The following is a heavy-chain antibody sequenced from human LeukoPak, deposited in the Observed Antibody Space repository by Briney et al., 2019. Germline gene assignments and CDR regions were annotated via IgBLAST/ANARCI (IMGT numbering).Heavy chain of an antibody. CDR3: AGDLQGAFDI. Sequence: PGRSLRLSCAASGFTFSSYGMHWVRQAPGKGLEWVAVIWYDGSNKYYADSVKGRFTISRDNSKNTLYLQMNSLRAEDTAVYYCAGDLQGAFDIWGQGTMVTVSS. CDR2: IWYDGSNK. D-gene: IGHD5-24*01. CDR1: GFTFSSYG. J-gene: IGHJ3*02. V-gene: IGHV3-33*01.